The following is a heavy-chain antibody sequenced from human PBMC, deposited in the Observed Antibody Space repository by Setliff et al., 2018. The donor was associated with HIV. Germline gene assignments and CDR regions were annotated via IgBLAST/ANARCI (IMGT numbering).Heavy chain of an antibody. CDR2: IIPVFATA. D-gene: IGHD5-12*01. CDR3: ARTSGDAYNYEGAFDV. J-gene: IGHJ3*01. V-gene: IGHV1-69*05. Sequence: ASVKVSCKVSDVTPSNYALNWVRQAPGQGLEWMGAIIPVFATADYAQKFQGRVTITTDESTSTAYMDLSSLKSEDTAIYYCARTSGDAYNYEGAFDVWGQGTLVTVSS. CDR1: DVTPSNYA.